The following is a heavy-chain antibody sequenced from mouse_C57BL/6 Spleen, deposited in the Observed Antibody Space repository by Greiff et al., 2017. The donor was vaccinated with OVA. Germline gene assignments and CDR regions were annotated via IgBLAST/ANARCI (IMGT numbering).Heavy chain of an antibody. CDR1: GFTFSDYY. J-gene: IGHJ2*01. CDR3: ARDKEGFGYYFDD. CDR2: INYDGSST. Sequence: EVKVVESEGGLVQPGSSMKLSCTASGFTFSDYYMAWVRQVPEKGLEWVANINYDGSSTYYLDSLKSRFIISRDNAKNILYLQMSSLKSEDTATYYCARDKEGFGYYFDDWGQGTTLTVSS. V-gene: IGHV5-16*01.